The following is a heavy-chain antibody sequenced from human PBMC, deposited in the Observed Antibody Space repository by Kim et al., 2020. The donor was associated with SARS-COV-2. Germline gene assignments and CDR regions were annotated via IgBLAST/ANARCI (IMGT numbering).Heavy chain of an antibody. CDR2: IYYSGST. J-gene: IGHJ3*02. D-gene: IGHD4-17*01. CDR1: GGSISSSSYY. Sequence: SETLSLTCTVSGGSISSSSYYWGWIRQPPGKGLEWIGSIYYSGSTYYNPSLKSRVTISVDTSKNQFSLKLSSVTAADTAVYYCARQISGDYVGAFDIWGQGTMVTVSS. V-gene: IGHV4-39*01. CDR3: ARQISGDYVGAFDI.